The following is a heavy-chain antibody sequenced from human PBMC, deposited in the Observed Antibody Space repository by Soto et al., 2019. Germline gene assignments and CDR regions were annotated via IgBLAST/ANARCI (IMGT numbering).Heavy chain of an antibody. CDR1: GFSLTTSGAS. D-gene: IGHD6-25*01. CDR3: ADRVNVGIEGAAFFDH. CDR2: IFWDDDR. Sequence: QITLKESGPTLVKPTQTLTLTCSFSGFSLTTSGASVARLRKYPGKAPEWLTLIFWDDDRRYSPSLRPKLTITRDDPRNQGVLTITNMDPVDTATYYCADRVNVGIEGAAFFDHWGHGILVTIST. V-gene: IGHV2-5*02. J-gene: IGHJ4*03.